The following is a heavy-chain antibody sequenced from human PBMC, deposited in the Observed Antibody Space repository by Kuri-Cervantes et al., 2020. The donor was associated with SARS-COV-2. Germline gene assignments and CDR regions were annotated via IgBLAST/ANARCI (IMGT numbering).Heavy chain of an antibody. Sequence: GGSLRLSCAASGFTFSSYSMNWVRQAPGKGLEWVSYISSSSSTIYYADSVKGRFTISRDNSKNTLYLQMNSLRDEDTAVYCCVREGDRTGYSYGYGTLFDFWGQGTLVTVSS. J-gene: IGHJ4*02. V-gene: IGHV3-48*02. CDR2: ISSSSSTI. CDR1: GFTFSSYS. CDR3: VREGDRTGYSYGYGTLFDF. D-gene: IGHD5-18*01.